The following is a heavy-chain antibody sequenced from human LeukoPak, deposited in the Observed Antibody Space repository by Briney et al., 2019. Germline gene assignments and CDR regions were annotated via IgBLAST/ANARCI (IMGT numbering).Heavy chain of an antibody. D-gene: IGHD6-19*01. V-gene: IGHV3-21*01. J-gene: IGHJ6*02. CDR3: ASLVSSGWGGYYYYGMDV. CDR2: ISSSSSYI. CDR1: GFTFSSYS. Sequence: PGGSLRLSCAASGFTFSSYSMNWVRQAPGKGLEWVSSISSSSSYIYYADSVKGRFTISRDNAKNSLYLQMNSLRAEDTAVYYCASLVSSGWGGYYYYGMDVWGQGTTVTVSS.